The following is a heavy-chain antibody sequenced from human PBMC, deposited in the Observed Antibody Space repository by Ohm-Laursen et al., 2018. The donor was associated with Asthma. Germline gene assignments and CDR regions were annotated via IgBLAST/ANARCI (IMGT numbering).Heavy chain of an antibody. V-gene: IGHV4-31*03. CDR1: GDSFTSGGHY. CDR3: ARAGFQGVSYYYYYGMDV. CDR2: IYYTGST. D-gene: IGHD3-10*01. Sequence: TLSLTCIVSGDSFTSGGHYWSWIRQLPGKGLEWIGYIYYTGSTYYNPSLKSRVTISVDTSKKQFSLRLTSVTAADTAVYYCARAGFQGVSYYYYYGMDVWGQGTTVTVSS. J-gene: IGHJ6*02.